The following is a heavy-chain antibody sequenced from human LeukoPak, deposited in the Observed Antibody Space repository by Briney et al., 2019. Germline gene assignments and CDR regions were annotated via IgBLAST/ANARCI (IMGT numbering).Heavy chain of an antibody. J-gene: IGHJ4*02. D-gene: IGHD2-8*01. CDR3: ARDCSNGVCYPRDY. Sequence: ASVKVSCKASGYTLSEYGISWVRQAPGQGPEWVGWITTYNGEKIYSQKFQGRVTMTTDTSSGTYYMELRNLRSDDTAIYYCARDCSNGVCYPRDYWGQGTLVTVSS. CDR2: ITTYNGEK. V-gene: IGHV1-18*01. CDR1: GYTLSEYG.